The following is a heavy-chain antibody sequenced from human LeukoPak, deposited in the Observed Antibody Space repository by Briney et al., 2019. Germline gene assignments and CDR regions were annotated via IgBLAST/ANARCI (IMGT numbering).Heavy chain of an antibody. CDR2: LSYDGSKK. D-gene: IGHD3-22*01. Sequence: TGGSLRLSCAASGFTFSSYGMHWVRQTPGKGLEWVAILSYDGSKKYYADSVTGRFTISRDNSKNTLYLQMNSLRAEDTAVYYCAKDRVNYYDSSGYYYYFDYWGQGTLVTVSS. CDR3: AKDRVNYYDSSGYYYYFDY. J-gene: IGHJ4*02. CDR1: GFTFSSYG. V-gene: IGHV3-30*18.